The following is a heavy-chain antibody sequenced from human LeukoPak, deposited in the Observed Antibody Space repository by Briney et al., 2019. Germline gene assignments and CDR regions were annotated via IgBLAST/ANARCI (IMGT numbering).Heavy chain of an antibody. CDR3: AIEDSGSYGSQPE. J-gene: IGHJ4*02. CDR2: INPNSGGT. CDR1: GYTFTGYY. Sequence: ASVKVSCKASGYTFTGYYMHWVRQAPGQGLEWMGWINPNSGGTNYAQKFQGRVTMTRDTSISTAYMELSRLRSDDTAVYYCAIEDSGSYGSQPEWGQGTLVTVSS. D-gene: IGHD1-26*01. V-gene: IGHV1-2*02.